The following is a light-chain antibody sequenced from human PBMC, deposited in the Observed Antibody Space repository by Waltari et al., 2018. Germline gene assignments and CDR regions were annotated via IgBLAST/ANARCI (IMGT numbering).Light chain of an antibody. CDR3: QQRRDWPLT. Sequence: DIVLTQSPAILSLSPGERDSLSCRASQSVTNYLAWYQQKPGQASRLLIYDTSNRATGIPARFSGSGFGTDFTLTISILEPEDFAVYYWQQRRDWPLTFGGGTKVEIK. J-gene: IGKJ4*01. CDR1: QSVTNY. V-gene: IGKV3-11*01. CDR2: DTS.